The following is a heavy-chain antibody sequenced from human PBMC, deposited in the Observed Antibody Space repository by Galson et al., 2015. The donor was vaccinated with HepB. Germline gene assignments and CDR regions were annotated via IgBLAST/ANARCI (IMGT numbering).Heavy chain of an antibody. D-gene: IGHD4-23*01. Sequence: SVKVSCTASGGTFSSYTISWVRQAPGQGLEWMGRIIPILGIANYAQKFQGRVTITADKSTSTAYMELSSLRSEDTAVYYCASRPDYGGNSVTREAFDIWGQVTIVTVSS. V-gene: IGHV1-69*02. CDR1: GGTFSSYT. CDR3: ASRPDYGGNSVTREAFDI. CDR2: IIPILGIA. J-gene: IGHJ3*02.